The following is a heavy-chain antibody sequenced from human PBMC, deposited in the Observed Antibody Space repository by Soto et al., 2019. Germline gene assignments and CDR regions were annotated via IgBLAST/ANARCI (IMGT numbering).Heavy chain of an antibody. D-gene: IGHD3-9*01. CDR3: ARVRYFDWLLSGGDWFDP. CDR2: IKQDGSEK. CDR1: GFTFSSYW. V-gene: IGHV3-7*01. J-gene: IGHJ5*02. Sequence: GGSLRLSCSASGFTFSSYWMSWFRQAPGKGLEWVANIKQDGSEKYYVDSVKGRFTISRDNAKNSLYLQMNSLRAEDTAVYYCARVRYFDWLLSGGDWFDPWGQGTLVTVSS.